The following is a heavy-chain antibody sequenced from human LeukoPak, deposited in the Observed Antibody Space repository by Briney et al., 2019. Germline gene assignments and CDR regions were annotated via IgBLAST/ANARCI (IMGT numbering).Heavy chain of an antibody. J-gene: IGHJ4*02. Sequence: ASVKVSCKASGYTFTNYGISWVRQAPGQGLEWMGWISAYNGNTNYAHQLQGRVTMTTDASTRTAYMELRSLRSDDTAVFYCARHQGGRGGYWFHFWGQGTLVTVSS. CDR1: GYTFTNYG. CDR2: ISAYNGNT. CDR3: ARHQGGRGGYWFHF. V-gene: IGHV1-18*01. D-gene: IGHD3-22*01.